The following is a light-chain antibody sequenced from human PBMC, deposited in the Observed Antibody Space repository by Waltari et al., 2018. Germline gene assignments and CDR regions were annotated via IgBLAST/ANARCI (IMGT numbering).Light chain of an antibody. J-gene: IGLJ3*02. CDR1: SSDVGGYHY. CDR3: CSYAGSSSWV. Sequence: QSALTQPASVSGSPGQSITISCTGTSSDVGGYHYFSWYQQHPGKAPKLMIYDVSKRPSGVSNRFSGSKSGNTASLTISGLQAEDEADYYCCSYAGSSSWVFGGGTKLTVL. CDR2: DVS. V-gene: IGLV2-23*02.